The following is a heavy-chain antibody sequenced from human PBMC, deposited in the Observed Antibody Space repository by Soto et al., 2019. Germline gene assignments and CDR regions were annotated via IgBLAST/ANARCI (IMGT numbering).Heavy chain of an antibody. V-gene: IGHV1-18*01. D-gene: IGHD6-19*01. CDR1: GYSFTSYG. Sequence: ASVKVSCKASGYSFTSYGISWVRQAPGQGLEWMGWINSYNGNTNYAQKLQGRVTMTTDTSTSTAYMELRSLRSDDTAVYYCAREPVAGIWFDPWGQGTLVTVSS. J-gene: IGHJ5*02. CDR3: AREPVAGIWFDP. CDR2: INSYNGNT.